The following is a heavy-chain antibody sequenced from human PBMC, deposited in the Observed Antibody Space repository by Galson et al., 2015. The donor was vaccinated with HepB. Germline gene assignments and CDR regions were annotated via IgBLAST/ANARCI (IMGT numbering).Heavy chain of an antibody. D-gene: IGHD5-24*01. CDR2: IWYDGSNK. CDR1: GFTFSSYG. Sequence: SLRLSCAASGFTFSSYGMHWVRQAPGKGLEWVAVIWYDGSNKYYADPVKGRFTISRDNSKNTLYLQMNSLRAEDTAVYYCAREMATTFSSLGYWGQGTLVTVSS. V-gene: IGHV3-33*01. CDR3: AREMATTFSSLGY. J-gene: IGHJ4*02.